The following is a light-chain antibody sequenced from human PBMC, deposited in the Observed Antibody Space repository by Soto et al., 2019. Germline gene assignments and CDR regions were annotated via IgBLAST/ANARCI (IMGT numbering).Light chain of an antibody. CDR3: QQYYDTPFA. J-gene: IGKJ4*01. CDR2: DTS. CDR1: QNIETTY. Sequence: EIVLTQSPATVSLSPGERVTLSCEASQNIETTYLAWYEKKPGLAPRLIMYDTSTRAAGTPDRFSGSGSGTDFTLTISRLEPEDCAVYYCQQYYDTPFAFGGGTKVEI. V-gene: IGKV3D-20*01.